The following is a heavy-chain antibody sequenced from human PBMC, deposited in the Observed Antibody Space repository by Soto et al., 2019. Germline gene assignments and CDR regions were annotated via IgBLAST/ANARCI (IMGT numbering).Heavy chain of an antibody. CDR2: ILSGGGT. D-gene: IGHD6-19*01. CDR3: AKGFSSGWYVDS. CDR1: GGSVSSDAYY. J-gene: IGHJ4*02. V-gene: IGHV4-61*08. Sequence: QVQLQESGPGLVKPSGTLSLTCIVSGGSVSSDAYYWSWLRQPPGKTLEWIGFILSGGGTSTNPSLRSRLSISVDTSRNQFSLLLTSVTASDTVVYFWAKGFSSGWYVDSWGRGTLVTVSS.